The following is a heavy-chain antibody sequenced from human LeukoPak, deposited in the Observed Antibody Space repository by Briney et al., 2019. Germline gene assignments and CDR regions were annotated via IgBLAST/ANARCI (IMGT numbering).Heavy chain of an antibody. CDR2: ISYDGSNK. Sequence: GGSLRLSCAASGFTFSSYGMHWVRQAPGKGLEWVAVISYDGSNKYYADSVKGRFTISRDNSKNTLYLQMNSLRAEGTAVYYCAKGSSSWNGWGQGTLVTVSS. D-gene: IGHD1-1*01. J-gene: IGHJ4*02. V-gene: IGHV3-30*18. CDR1: GFTFSSYG. CDR3: AKGSSSWNG.